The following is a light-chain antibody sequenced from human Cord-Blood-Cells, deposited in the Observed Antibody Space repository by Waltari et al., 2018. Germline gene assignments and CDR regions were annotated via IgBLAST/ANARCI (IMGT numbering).Light chain of an antibody. CDR3: CSYAGSSTYV. CDR1: SSDVGSYNL. CDR2: EGS. V-gene: IGLV2-23*01. Sequence: QSALTQPASVSGSPGQSNTIPCTGPSSDVGSYNLVSWYQQHPGKAPIPMIYEGSKRPSGVSNGFSGSKSGNTASLTISGLQAEDEADYYCCSYAGSSTYVFGAGTKVTVL. J-gene: IGLJ1*01.